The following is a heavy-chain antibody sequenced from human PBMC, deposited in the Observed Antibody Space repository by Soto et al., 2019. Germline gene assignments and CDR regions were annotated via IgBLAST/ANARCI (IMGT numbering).Heavy chain of an antibody. CDR1: GGSISSYY. Sequence: SETLSLTCTVSGGSISSYYWSWIRQPPGKGLEWIGYIYYSGSTNYNPSLKSRVTISVDTSKNQFSLKLSSVTAADTAVYYCATLRMVTSGWYGGHFDYWGQGTLVTVSS. V-gene: IGHV4-59*01. D-gene: IGHD6-19*01. J-gene: IGHJ4*02. CDR3: ATLRMVTSGWYGGHFDY. CDR2: IYYSGST.